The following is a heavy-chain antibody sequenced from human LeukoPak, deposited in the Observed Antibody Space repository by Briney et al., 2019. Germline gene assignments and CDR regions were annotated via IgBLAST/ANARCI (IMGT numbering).Heavy chain of an antibody. CDR2: ISRSGDIT. CDR1: GATFSKYG. Sequence: GGSLRLSCAASGATFSKYGMKWIRQAAGAGLEYVSGISRSGDITHYADSVKGRFTISRDNVKNTLYLQMNSLRAEDTALYYCATEGFYYWGPGTQVTVSS. J-gene: IGHJ4*02. V-gene: IGHV3-23*01. CDR3: ATEGFYY.